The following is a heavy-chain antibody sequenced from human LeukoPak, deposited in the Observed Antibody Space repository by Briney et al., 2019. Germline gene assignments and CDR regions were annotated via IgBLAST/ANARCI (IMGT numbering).Heavy chain of an antibody. D-gene: IGHD3-22*01. CDR1: GFTFSSYA. CDR2: ISGSGGGT. CDR3: AKSKGDYYDSSGYYFNFDY. Sequence: PGGSLRLSCAASGFTFSSYAMSWGRQAPGKGLEWVSAISGSGGGTYYADSVKGRFTISRDNSKNTLYLQMNSLRAEDTAVYYCAKSKGDYYDSSGYYFNFDYWGQGTLVTVSS. J-gene: IGHJ4*02. V-gene: IGHV3-23*01.